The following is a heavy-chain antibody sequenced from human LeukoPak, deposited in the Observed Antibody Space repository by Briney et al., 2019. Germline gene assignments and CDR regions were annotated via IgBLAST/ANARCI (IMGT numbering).Heavy chain of an antibody. Sequence: SETLSLTCTVSGGSISSSVYYWGWVRQPPGKGLEWIGNNYYSGSTYYNSSLKSRVTISVDTSKNQFSLKLSSVTAADTAVYYCARLKWEVDWYFDLRGRGTLVTVSS. CDR2: NYYSGST. J-gene: IGHJ2*01. D-gene: IGHD1-26*01. CDR3: ARLKWEVDWYFDL. V-gene: IGHV4-39*01. CDR1: GGSISSSVYY.